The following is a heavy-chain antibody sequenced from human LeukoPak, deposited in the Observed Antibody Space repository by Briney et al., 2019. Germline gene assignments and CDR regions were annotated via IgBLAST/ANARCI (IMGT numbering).Heavy chain of an antibody. J-gene: IGHJ4*02. D-gene: IGHD3-10*01. Sequence: GGSLRLSCAASGFTFADYAMNWVRQAPGKGLEWVSTINGGATATFYADSVKRRFTIFRDNSKNTMYLQMSSLRDEDTAVYYCAKANYYSSGKSLDYWGQGTLVTVSS. CDR2: INGGATAT. CDR3: AKANYYSSGKSLDY. CDR1: GFTFADYA. V-gene: IGHV3-23*01.